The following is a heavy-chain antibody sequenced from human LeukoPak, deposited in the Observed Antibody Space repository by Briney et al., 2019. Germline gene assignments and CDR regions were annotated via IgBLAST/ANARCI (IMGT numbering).Heavy chain of an antibody. CDR2: ISGSGGST. CDR3: AKGDSSGYLALY. V-gene: IGHV3-23*01. CDR1: GFTVSSNY. D-gene: IGHD3-22*01. Sequence: PGGSLRLSCAASGFTVSSNYMSWVRQAPGKGLEWVSAISGSGGSTYYADSVKGRFTISRDNSKNTLYLQMNSLRAEDTAVYYCAKGDSSGYLALYWGQGTLVTVSS. J-gene: IGHJ4*02.